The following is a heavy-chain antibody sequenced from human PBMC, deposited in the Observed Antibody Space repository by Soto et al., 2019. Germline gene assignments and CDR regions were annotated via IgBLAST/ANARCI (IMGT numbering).Heavy chain of an antibody. CDR1: GGTFSSYA. V-gene: IGHV1-69*06. D-gene: IGHD3-22*01. Sequence: ASVKVSCKASGGTFSSYAISWVRQAPGQGLEWMGGIIPIFGTANYAQKFQGRVTITADKSTSTAYMELSSLRSEDTAVYYCAERGGITLIVGGAFDIWGQGTMVTVSS. CDR2: IIPIFGTA. CDR3: AERGGITLIVGGAFDI. J-gene: IGHJ3*02.